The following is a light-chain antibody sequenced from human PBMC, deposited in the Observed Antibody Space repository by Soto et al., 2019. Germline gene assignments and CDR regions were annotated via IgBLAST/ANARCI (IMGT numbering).Light chain of an antibody. J-gene: IGLJ2*01. Sequence: QAVVTQPPSVSAAPGQKVTISCSGSSSNVGSNYVSWYQQLPGTAPKLLIYDNNKRPSGIPDRFSGSKSGTSATLDITGLRTGDEADYYCATWDRSLSVYVLFGGGTKLTVL. V-gene: IGLV1-51*01. CDR3: ATWDRSLSVYVL. CDR1: SSNVGSNY. CDR2: DNN.